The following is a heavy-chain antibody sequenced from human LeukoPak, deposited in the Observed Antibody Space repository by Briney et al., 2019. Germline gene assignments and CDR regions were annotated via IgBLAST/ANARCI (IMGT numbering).Heavy chain of an antibody. Sequence: SETLSLTCIVSGDSISNYYWSWIRQPAGRGLEYIGRIYSSGSTNKNPSLKSRLTMSVDTSKNQIALKLRSVTAADSAVYFCARLNYNGGNPLAYYFDYWGQGALVTVSS. D-gene: IGHD4-23*01. V-gene: IGHV4-4*07. J-gene: IGHJ4*02. CDR3: ARLNYNGGNPLAYYFDY. CDR2: IYSSGST. CDR1: GDSISNYY.